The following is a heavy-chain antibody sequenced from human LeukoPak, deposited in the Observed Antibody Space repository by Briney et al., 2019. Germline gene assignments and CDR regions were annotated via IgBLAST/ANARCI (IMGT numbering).Heavy chain of an antibody. J-gene: IGHJ4*02. V-gene: IGHV3-30*04. Sequence: PGGSLRLSCAASGFTFRTSPMHWVRQAPGKGLEWVAVISYGGKIKVYADSVKGRFTISRDIAKNMLYLEMNSLRTEDTAVYYCARDPQRGAPDYFDSWGQGTLVTVSS. CDR2: ISYGGKIK. CDR1: GFTFRTSP. D-gene: IGHD6-25*01. CDR3: ARDPQRGAPDYFDS.